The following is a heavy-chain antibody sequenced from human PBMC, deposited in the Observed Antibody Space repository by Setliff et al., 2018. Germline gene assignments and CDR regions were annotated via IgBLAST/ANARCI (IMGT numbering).Heavy chain of an antibody. J-gene: IGHJ4*02. V-gene: IGHV1-18*01. CDR2: INTYNGDT. Sequence: ASVKVSCKASGYTYTNYGITWVRQAPGQGLEWMGYINTYNGDTYYAQKLQGRVTMTTDTSTSTIFMELASLISEDTAVYYCARAGDAATGRKGVFEYWGQGTLVTVSS. CDR1: GYTYTNYG. CDR3: ARAGDAATGRKGVFEY. D-gene: IGHD6-13*01.